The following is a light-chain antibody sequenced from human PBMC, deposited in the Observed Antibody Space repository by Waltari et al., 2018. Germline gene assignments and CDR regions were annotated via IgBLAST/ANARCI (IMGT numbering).Light chain of an antibody. Sequence: SYELTQPPSVSVSPGQTARITCSGDALPKQYVYWYQQKSGQAPILVMYKDRERPSGIPERFSGSSSGTTVTLTFSGVQAEDEADYHCQSGDNSGTNRVLFGGGTKLTVL. CDR3: QSGDNSGTNRVL. CDR1: ALPKQY. J-gene: IGLJ2*01. V-gene: IGLV3-25*03. CDR2: KDR.